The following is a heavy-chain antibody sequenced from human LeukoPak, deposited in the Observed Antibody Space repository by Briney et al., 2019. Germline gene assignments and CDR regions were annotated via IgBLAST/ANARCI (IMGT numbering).Heavy chain of an antibody. CDR1: GDSISSGTYY. CDR2: IYYNGGT. Sequence: TSETLSLICTVSGDSISSGTYYWGWIRQPPGKGLEWIGNIYYNGGTYYSPSLKSRVTISVDPSKNQFSLKLSSVTAADTAVYYCARVYDILNGAMTCDYWGQGTLVTVSS. D-gene: IGHD3-9*01. CDR3: ARVYDILNGAMTCDY. J-gene: IGHJ4*02. V-gene: IGHV4-39*07.